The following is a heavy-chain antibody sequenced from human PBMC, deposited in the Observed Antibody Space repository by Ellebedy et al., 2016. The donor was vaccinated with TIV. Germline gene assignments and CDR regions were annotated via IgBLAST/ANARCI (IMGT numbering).Heavy chain of an antibody. Sequence: GGSLRLSCAASGFSFSDYYMSWIRQAPGRGLEWVSYISNGGGSTIYYRDSVKGRFTISRDNAKKSLYLQMNSLRAEDTAVYYCARDYWGVGLYWGQGILVTVSS. V-gene: IGHV3-11*01. D-gene: IGHD3-16*01. J-gene: IGHJ4*02. CDR2: ISNGGGSTI. CDR3: ARDYWGVGLY. CDR1: GFSFSDYY.